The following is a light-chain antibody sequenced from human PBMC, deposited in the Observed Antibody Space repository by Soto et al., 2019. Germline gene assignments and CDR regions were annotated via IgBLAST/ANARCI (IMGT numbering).Light chain of an antibody. V-gene: IGLV2-14*01. CDR1: SSDVGGYNY. CDR3: SSSTSSSHVV. J-gene: IGLJ2*01. CDR2: DVS. Sequence: QSALTQPASVSGSPGQSITISCTGTSSDVGGYNYVSWYQQHPGKAPKLMIYDVSTRPSGVSNRFSGSKSGNTASLTISGLQAEDEADYYCSSSTSSSHVVFGEGTKLTVL.